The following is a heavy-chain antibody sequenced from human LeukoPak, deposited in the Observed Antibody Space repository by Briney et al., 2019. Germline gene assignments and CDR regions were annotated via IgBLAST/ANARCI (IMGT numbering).Heavy chain of an antibody. V-gene: IGHV3-74*01. CDR3: ARNIVVATFDF. CDR2: INSDGSST. J-gene: IGHJ4*02. D-gene: IGHD2-21*01. Sequence: GGSLRLSCAASGFTFSSYWMHWVRQAPGKGLVWVSRINSDGSSTSYADSVKGRFTISRDNSKNTLYLQMNSLGAEDTAVYYCARNIVVATFDFWGQGTLVTVSS. CDR1: GFTFSSYW.